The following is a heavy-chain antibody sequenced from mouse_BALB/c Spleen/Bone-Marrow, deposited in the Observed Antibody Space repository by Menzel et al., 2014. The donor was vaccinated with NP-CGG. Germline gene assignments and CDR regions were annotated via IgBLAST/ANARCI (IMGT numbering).Heavy chain of an antibody. V-gene: IGHV7-3*02. CDR3: ARFPMDY. CDR2: IRNKANGYTT. CDR1: GFTFTDYY. J-gene: IGHJ4*01. Sequence: EAKLVESGGGLVQPGGSLRLSCTTSGFTFTDYYMSWVRQPPGKALEWLAFIRNKANGYTTEYSASVKGRFTMSRDNSQSILYLQMNTLRAEDSATYYCARFPMDYWGQGTSVTVSS.